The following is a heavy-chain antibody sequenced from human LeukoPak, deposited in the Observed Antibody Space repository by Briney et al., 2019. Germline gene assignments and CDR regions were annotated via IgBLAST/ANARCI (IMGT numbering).Heavy chain of an antibody. J-gene: IGHJ5*02. CDR3: ARKSSLASGFDP. CDR1: GGSISSYY. V-gene: IGHV4-4*09. Sequence: PSETLSLTCTVSGGSISSYYWSWLRQPPGKGLEWIGYIYTSGSTNYNPSLKSRVTISVDTSKNQFSLKLSSVTAADTAVYYCARKSSLASGFDPWGQGTLVTVSS. CDR2: IYTSGST. D-gene: IGHD3-3*02.